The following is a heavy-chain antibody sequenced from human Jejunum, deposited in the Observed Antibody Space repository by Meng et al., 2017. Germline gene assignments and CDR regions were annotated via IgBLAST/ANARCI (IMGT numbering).Heavy chain of an antibody. V-gene: IGHV3-7*01. D-gene: IGHD4-23*01. J-gene: IGHJ4*02. CDR2: IQQDGNDK. CDR1: GFTFSNYW. CDR3: ARESPTVALDF. Sequence: GGSLRLSFAASGFTFSNYWMTWFRLAPGKGLEWVANIQQDGNDKYYVDPVKGRFIISRDNAKNSLYLQMDSLRAEDTAVYYCARESPTVALDFWGQGTLVTVSS.